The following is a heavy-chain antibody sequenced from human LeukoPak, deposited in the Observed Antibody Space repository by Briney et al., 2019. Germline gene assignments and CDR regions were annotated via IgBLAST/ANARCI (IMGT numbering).Heavy chain of an antibody. V-gene: IGHV1-18*01. CDR3: TSPSPVYSSSWRDAFDI. CDR1: GYTFTTYG. D-gene: IGHD6-13*01. CDR2: ISAYNGNT. J-gene: IGHJ3*02. Sequence: ASVKVSCKASGYTFTTYGITWVRQAPGQGLEWMGWISAYNGNTNYVQKLQGRVTMTTDTSTSTAYMELSSLRSEDTAVYYCTSPSPVYSSSWRDAFDIWGQGTMVTVSS.